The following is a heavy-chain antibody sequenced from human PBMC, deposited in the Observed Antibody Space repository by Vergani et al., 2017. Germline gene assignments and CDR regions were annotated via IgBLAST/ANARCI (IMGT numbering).Heavy chain of an antibody. Sequence: EVQLVESGGGLVQPGRSLRLSCAASGFTFDDYAMHWVRQAPGKGLEWVSGISWNSGSIGYADSVKGRFTISRDNSKNTLYLQMNSLRAEDTAVYYCAKGAAGPDYFDYWGQGTLVTVSS. CDR3: AKGAAGPDYFDY. V-gene: IGHV3-9*01. J-gene: IGHJ4*02. D-gene: IGHD6-19*01. CDR1: GFTFDDYA. CDR2: ISWNSGSI.